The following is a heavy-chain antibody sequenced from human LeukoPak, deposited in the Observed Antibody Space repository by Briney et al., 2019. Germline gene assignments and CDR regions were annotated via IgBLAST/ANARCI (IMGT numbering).Heavy chain of an antibody. CDR2: ISSTITTI. Sequence: GGSLRLSCAASGFSFSGHYMSWIRQAPGKGLEWVSHISSTITTIYYADPVKGRFTISRDNAKNSLYLQMSSLRAEDTAVYYCARGDCSATSCYYFDHWGQGTLVTVSS. J-gene: IGHJ4*02. V-gene: IGHV3-11*04. CDR1: GFSFSGHY. D-gene: IGHD2-2*01. CDR3: ARGDCSATSCYYFDH.